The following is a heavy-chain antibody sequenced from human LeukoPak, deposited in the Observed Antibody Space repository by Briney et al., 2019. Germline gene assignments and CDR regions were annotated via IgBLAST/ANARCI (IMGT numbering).Heavy chain of an antibody. CDR2: IIPIFGTA. V-gene: IGHV1-69*01. D-gene: IGHD2-8*01. Sequence: SVKVSCKASGGTFSSYAISWVRQAPGQGLEWMGGIIPIFGTANYAQKFQGRVTITADESTSTAYMELSSLRSEDTAVYYCARVERCTNGVCPGPFDYWGQGTLVTVSS. J-gene: IGHJ4*02. CDR1: GGTFSSYA. CDR3: ARVERCTNGVCPGPFDY.